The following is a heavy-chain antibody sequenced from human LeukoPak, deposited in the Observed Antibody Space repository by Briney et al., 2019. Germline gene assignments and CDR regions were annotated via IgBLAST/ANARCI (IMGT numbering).Heavy chain of an antibody. CDR2: ISAYNGNT. CDR3: ARRGSYSDDY. Sequence: ASVKVSCKASGYTFTDYYMHWVRQTPGQGLEWMGWISAYNGNTNYAQKLQGRVTMTTDTSTSTAYMELRSLRSDDTAVYYCARRGSYSDDYWGQGTLVTVSS. CDR1: GYTFTDYY. D-gene: IGHD1-26*01. V-gene: IGHV1-18*04. J-gene: IGHJ4*02.